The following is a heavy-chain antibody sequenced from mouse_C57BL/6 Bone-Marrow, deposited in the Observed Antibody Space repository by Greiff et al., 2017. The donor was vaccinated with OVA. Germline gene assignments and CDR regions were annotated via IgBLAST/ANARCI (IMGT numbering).Heavy chain of an antibody. D-gene: IGHD4-1*01. CDR1: GYTFTSYW. J-gene: IGHJ3*01. CDR3: TRHEKGTGTAWFAY. V-gene: IGHV1-64*01. CDR2: IHPNSGST. Sequence: QVQLQQPGAELVKPGASVKLSCKASGYTFTSYWMHWVKQRPGQGLEWIGMIHPNSGSTNYNEKFKSKATLTVDKSSSTAYMQLSSLTSEDSAVYFCTRHEKGTGTAWFAYWGQGTLVTVSA.